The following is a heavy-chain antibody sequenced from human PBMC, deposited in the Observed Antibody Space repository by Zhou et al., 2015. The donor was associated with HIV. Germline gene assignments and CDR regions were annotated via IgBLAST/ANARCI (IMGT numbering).Heavy chain of an antibody. D-gene: IGHD1-26*01. Sequence: EVQLLESGGRLGAAGGGSLRLSCVVSGFTFSNYAMNWVRQAPGRGLEWVSGISGGGSTTSYADSVKGRFTVSRDNSKDILFLQMGSLRVADTAVYHCARSYQEVKHWGQGALVTVSS. V-gene: IGHV3-23*01. CDR1: GFTFSNYA. J-gene: IGHJ4*02. CDR3: ARSYQEVKH. CDR2: ISGGGSTT.